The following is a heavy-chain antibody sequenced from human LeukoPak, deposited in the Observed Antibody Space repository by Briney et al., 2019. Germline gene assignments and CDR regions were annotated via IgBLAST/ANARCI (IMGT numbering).Heavy chain of an antibody. CDR1: GFTFSTSP. CDR3: AKDRGGMSDWLLEYFDF. J-gene: IGHJ4*02. Sequence: PGGSLRLSCAASGFTFSTSPMTWVRQAPGKGLEWVAGIDISGGRTYYADSVKGRFTISRDSSKNTLYLQMDSLRAEDTALYYCAKDRGGMSDWLLEYFDFWGQGSLVTVSS. D-gene: IGHD3/OR15-3a*01. CDR2: IDISGGRT. V-gene: IGHV3-23*01.